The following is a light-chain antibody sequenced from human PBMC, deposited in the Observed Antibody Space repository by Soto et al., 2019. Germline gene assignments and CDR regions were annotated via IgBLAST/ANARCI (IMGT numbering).Light chain of an antibody. CDR2: GAS. CDR3: QQYHTSPLT. Sequence: EIVLTQSPGTLSLSTGERATFSCRASQSVSSSYIAWYQQKRGQAPRRLIYGASIRATGIPDRVSGSGSGTDFTLTISRLEPEDFALYYCQQYHTSPLTFGQGTKV. CDR1: QSVSSSY. J-gene: IGKJ1*01. V-gene: IGKV3-20*01.